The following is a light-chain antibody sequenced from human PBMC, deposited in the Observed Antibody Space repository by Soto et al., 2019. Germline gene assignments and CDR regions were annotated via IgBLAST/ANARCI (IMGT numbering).Light chain of an antibody. CDR1: QSVSSN. CDR2: GAS. J-gene: IGKJ5*01. CDR3: QQYGSSPPIT. Sequence: EIVVTQSPGTLSLSPGERATLSCRASQSVSSNLAWYQQKPGQAPRLLIYGASTRATGIPARFSGSGSGTDFTLTISRLEPEDFAVYYCQQYGSSPPITFGQGTRLEIK. V-gene: IGKV3-20*01.